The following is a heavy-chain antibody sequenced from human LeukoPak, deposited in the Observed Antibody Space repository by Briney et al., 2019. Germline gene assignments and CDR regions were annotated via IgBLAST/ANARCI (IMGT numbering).Heavy chain of an antibody. CDR2: IYPGYSDA. CDR3: GRLGLTSSLDP. J-gene: IGHJ5*02. CDR1: GYKLTNNW. Sequence: GESLKISCKISGYKLTNNWIGWVRQVPGKGLEWMGLIYPGYSDAKYSPSFQGQVTLSVGASISTAYLQLSGLRASDTAIYYCGRLGLTSSLDPWGRGTLVTVSS. V-gene: IGHV5-51*01. D-gene: IGHD6-13*01.